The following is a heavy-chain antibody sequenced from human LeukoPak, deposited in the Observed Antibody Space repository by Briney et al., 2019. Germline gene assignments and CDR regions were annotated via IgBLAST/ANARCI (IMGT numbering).Heavy chain of an antibody. CDR2: IYYSGST. V-gene: IGHV4-30-4*08. CDR3: ARVGVVVPAARWFDP. Sequence: SEALSLTCTVSGGSISSGDYYWRWLRQPPGKGQEWIGYIYYSGSTYYNPSLKSRVTISVDTSKNQFSLKLSSVTAADTAVYYCARVGVVVPAARWFDPWGQGTLVTVSS. D-gene: IGHD2-2*01. CDR1: GGSISSGDYY. J-gene: IGHJ5*02.